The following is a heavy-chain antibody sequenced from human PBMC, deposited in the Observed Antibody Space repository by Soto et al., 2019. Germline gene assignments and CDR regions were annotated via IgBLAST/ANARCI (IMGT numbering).Heavy chain of an antibody. V-gene: IGHV1-69*06. CDR2: VIPIFGTA. J-gene: IGHJ6*02. Sequence: QVQLVQSGAEVKKPGSSVKVSCKASGGTFSSYAISWVRQAPGQGLEWMGGVIPIFGTANYAQKLQGRVTITAENSRGRAYRERSSLSAEDTGVYYWARARKSFEVVATDYDDDCMDVWCQGTTVTVAS. CDR1: GGTFSSYA. CDR3: ARARKSFEVVATDYDDDCMDV. D-gene: IGHD2-15*01.